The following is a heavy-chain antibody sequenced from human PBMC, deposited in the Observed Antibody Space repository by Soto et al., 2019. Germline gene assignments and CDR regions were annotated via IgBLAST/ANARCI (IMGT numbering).Heavy chain of an antibody. D-gene: IGHD3-22*01. CDR3: ARTHYDDRGYYYGVIDY. Sequence: QVQLVQSGAEVKRPGSSVKVSCKTSGYTFTNYHMHWVRQAPGQGLEWMGIINSSGGTTTYAQDFQGRVTMTWDTSTSTVYMELRNLRSEDTTVYYCARTHYDDRGYYYGVIDYWGQGTLVTVSS. CDR2: INSSGGTT. J-gene: IGHJ4*02. CDR1: GYTFTNYH. V-gene: IGHV1-46*01.